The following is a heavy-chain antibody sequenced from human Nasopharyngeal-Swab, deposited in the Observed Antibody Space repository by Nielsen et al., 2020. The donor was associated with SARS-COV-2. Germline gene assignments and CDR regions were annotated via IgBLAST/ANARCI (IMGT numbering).Heavy chain of an antibody. CDR3: ARVFGWELLRDGFDY. D-gene: IGHD1-26*01. Sequence: GESLKISCAASGFTFSSYWMSWVRQAPGKGLEWVANIKQDGSEKYYVDSVKGRFTTSRDNAKNSLYLQMNSLRAEDTAVYYCARVFGWELLRDGFDYWGQGTLVTVSS. J-gene: IGHJ4*02. CDR2: IKQDGSEK. V-gene: IGHV3-7*01. CDR1: GFTFSSYW.